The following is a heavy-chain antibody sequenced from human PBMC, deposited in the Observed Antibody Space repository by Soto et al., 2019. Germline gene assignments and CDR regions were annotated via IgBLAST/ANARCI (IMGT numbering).Heavy chain of an antibody. CDR3: AREHSSSWRFDY. J-gene: IGHJ4*02. D-gene: IGHD6-13*01. Sequence: ASVKVSCKASGYTFTSYDINWVRQATGQGLEWMGWMNPNSGNTGYAQKFQGRVTMTRNTSISAAYMELSSLRSEDTAVYYCAREHSSSWRFDYWGQGTLVTVSS. V-gene: IGHV1-8*01. CDR1: GYTFTSYD. CDR2: MNPNSGNT.